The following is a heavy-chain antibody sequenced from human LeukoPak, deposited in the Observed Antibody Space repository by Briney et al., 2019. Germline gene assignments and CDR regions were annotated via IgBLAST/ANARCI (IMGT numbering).Heavy chain of an antibody. CDR1: GYTFTGYY. J-gene: IGHJ6*02. CDR2: INPNSGGT. Sequence: ASVKVSCKASGYTFTGYYMHWVRQAPGQGLEWMGWINPNSGGTNYAQKFQGRVTMTRDTSISTAYMELSRLRSDDTAVYYCARDPLGYCSSTSCSNYYYGMDVWGQGTTVTVSS. V-gene: IGHV1-2*02. D-gene: IGHD2-2*01. CDR3: ARDPLGYCSSTSCSNYYYGMDV.